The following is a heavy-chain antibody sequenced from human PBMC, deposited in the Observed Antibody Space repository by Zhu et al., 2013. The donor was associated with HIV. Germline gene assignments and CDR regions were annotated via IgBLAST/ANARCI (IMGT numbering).Heavy chain of an antibody. V-gene: IGHV1-18*01. Sequence: QVQLVQSGPEVEKPGASVKVSCKASGYTFTSFGISWVRQAPGQGLGWMGWISGYNSKTNYAQNLQDRVTMTADISTSTAYMELRSLTSDDTAVYYCARGRYYYDHNGYYHEYFQIWGQGTLVTVSS. CDR1: GYTFTSFG. D-gene: IGHD3-22*01. CDR2: ISGYNSKT. J-gene: IGHJ1*01. CDR3: ARGRYYYDHNGYYHEYFQI.